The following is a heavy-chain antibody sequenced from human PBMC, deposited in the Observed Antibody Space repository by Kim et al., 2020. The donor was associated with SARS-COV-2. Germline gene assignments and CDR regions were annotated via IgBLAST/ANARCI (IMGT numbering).Heavy chain of an antibody. CDR2: INSDGSST. Sequence: GGSLRLSCAVSGFTASRYWMHWVRQAPGKGLVWVSLINSDGSSTSYADSVRGRFTISRDNAKNTLYLQMNSLRAEDTAVYYCARVGHLGADSWGAPLYYFDYWGQGTLGTLSS. J-gene: IGHJ4*02. CDR3: ARVGHLGADSWGAPLYYFDY. V-gene: IGHV3-74*01. D-gene: IGHD1-26*01. CDR1: GFTASRYW.